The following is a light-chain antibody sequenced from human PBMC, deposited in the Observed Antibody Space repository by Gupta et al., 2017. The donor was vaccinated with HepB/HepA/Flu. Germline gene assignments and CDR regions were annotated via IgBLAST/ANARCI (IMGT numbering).Light chain of an antibody. CDR3: QAWDSSTGV. CDR1: KLGDKY. V-gene: IGLV3-1*01. J-gene: IGLJ2*01. CDR2: QDS. Sequence: SYELTQPPSVSVSPGQTASITCSGDKLGDKYACWYQQKPGQSPVLVSYQDSKRPSGIPERFSGSNSGKTATLTISGTQAMDEADYYCQAWDSSTGVFGGGTKLTVL.